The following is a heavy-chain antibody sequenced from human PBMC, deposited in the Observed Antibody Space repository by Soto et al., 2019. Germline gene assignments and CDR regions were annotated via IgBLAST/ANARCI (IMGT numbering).Heavy chain of an antibody. CDR1: GFTFTRYS. Sequence: GGSLRLSCAASGFTFTRYSMNWVRQAPGKGLEWVSSISSTTNYIYYGDSMKGRFTISRDNAKNSLYLEMNSLRAEDTAVYYCARDRPPSWELRAYYYGMDVWGQGTTVTVSS. J-gene: IGHJ6*02. CDR2: ISSTTNYI. D-gene: IGHD1-26*01. V-gene: IGHV3-21*04. CDR3: ARDRPPSWELRAYYYGMDV.